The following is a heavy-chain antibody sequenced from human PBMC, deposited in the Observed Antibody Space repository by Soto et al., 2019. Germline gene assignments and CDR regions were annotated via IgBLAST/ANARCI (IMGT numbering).Heavy chain of an antibody. CDR3: AGGIAAAGEVIDH. CDR1: GGSFSNYF. CDR2: IRRSGTT. V-gene: IGHV4-34*01. Sequence: PAETLSLTCAVSGGSFSNYFWTWVRQSPGRGLEWIGEIRRSGTTSYSPSLKSRVTISIDTSKSPFSLELSSVTAADTAVYYCAGGIAAAGEVIDHWGQGASVTVSS. J-gene: IGHJ4*02. D-gene: IGHD6-13*01.